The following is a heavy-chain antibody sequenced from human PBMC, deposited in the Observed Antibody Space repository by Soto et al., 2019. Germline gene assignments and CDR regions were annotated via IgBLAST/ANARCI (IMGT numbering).Heavy chain of an antibody. CDR1: GGTFSSYA. J-gene: IGHJ1*01. D-gene: IGHD6-19*01. CDR3: ARGWSGWYDIGPKLGYFQH. Sequence: GASVKVSCKASGGTFSSYAISWVRQAPGQGLEWMGGIIPIFGTANYAQKFQGRVTITADESTSTAYMELSSLRSEDTAVYYCARGWSGWYDIGPKLGYFQHWGQGTLVTVSS. V-gene: IGHV1-69*13. CDR2: IIPIFGTA.